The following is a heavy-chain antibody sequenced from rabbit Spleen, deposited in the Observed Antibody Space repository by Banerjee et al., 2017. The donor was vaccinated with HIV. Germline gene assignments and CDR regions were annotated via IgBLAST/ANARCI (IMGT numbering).Heavy chain of an antibody. CDR2: IDVVKSGTT. D-gene: IGHD4-2*01. V-gene: IGHV1S45*01. Sequence: QEQLVESGGGLVQPEGSLTLTCKASGFSFSDRDVMCWVRQAPGKGLEWLACIDVVKSGTTYYASWAKGRFTISKTSSTTVTLQMTSLTAADTATYFCARDLAGSGWALYLWGQGTLVTVS. CDR1: GFSFSDRDV. CDR3: ARDLAGSGWALYL. J-gene: IGHJ3*01.